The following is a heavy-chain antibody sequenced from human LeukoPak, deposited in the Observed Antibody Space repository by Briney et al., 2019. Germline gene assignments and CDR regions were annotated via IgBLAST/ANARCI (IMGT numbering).Heavy chain of an antibody. CDR2: TYYRSKWYK. D-gene: IGHD6-13*01. CDR3: ARVATAGTTPSWYFDL. CDR1: GHSVSSNSAG. V-gene: IGHV6-1*01. Sequence: SQTVSLTCAISGHSVSSNSAGWDWIRQSPSRSLEWLRRTYYRSKWYKDDAVSVISRITIMPDTSKNQFSQQLNSVTTEDTAVYYCARVATAGTTPSWYFDLWGRGTLVTV. J-gene: IGHJ2*01.